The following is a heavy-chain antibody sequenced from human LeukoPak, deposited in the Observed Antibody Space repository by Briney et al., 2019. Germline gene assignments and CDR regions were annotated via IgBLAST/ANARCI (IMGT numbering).Heavy chain of an antibody. J-gene: IGHJ4*02. CDR3: ASERGWFGEFDY. D-gene: IGHD3-10*01. CDR1: GFTFSSYS. V-gene: IGHV3-48*01. Sequence: GSLRLSCAASGFTFSSYSMNWVGQAPGRGLEWVSYISSSSSTIYYADSVKGRFAISRDNAKNSLYLQMNSLRAEDTAVYYCASERGWFGEFDYWGQGTLVTVSS. CDR2: ISSSSSTI.